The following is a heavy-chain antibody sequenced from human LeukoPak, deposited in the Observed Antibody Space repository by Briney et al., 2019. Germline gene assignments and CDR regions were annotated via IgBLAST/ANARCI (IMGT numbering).Heavy chain of an antibody. V-gene: IGHV1-2*02. CDR1: GYTFTSYD. D-gene: IGHD2-15*01. Sequence: ASVKVSCKASGYTFTSYDINWVRQATGQGLEWMGWMNPNSGGTNYAQKFQGRVTMTRDTSISTAYMELSRLRSDDTAVYYCARGIEADYWGQGTLVTVSS. CDR3: ARGIEADY. CDR2: MNPNSGGT. J-gene: IGHJ4*02.